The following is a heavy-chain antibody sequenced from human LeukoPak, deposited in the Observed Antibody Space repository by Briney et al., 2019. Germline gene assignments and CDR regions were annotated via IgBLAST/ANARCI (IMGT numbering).Heavy chain of an antibody. CDR2: IYYSGST. J-gene: IGHJ3*01. CDR1: GGSFSGYY. V-gene: IGHV4-59*01. CDR3: ARLRDALDV. Sequence: SETLSLTCAVYGGSFSGYYWSWIRQPPGKGLEWIGYIYYSGSTNYNPTLKSRVTISVDTSKNQFSLNLTSVTTADTAVYYCARLRDALDVWGQGTMVTVSS.